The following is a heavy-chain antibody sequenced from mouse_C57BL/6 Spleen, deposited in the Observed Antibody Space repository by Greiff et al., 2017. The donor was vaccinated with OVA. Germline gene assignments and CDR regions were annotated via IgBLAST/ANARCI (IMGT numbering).Heavy chain of an antibody. V-gene: IGHV1-64*01. D-gene: IGHD1-1*01. Sequence: QVQLQQPGAELVKPGASVKLSCKVSGYTFTSYWMHWVKQRPVQGLEWIGMIHPNSGSTNYNEKFKSKATLTVDKSSSTAYMQISSLKSEDSAVYYCARDSTGEILDYWGQGTTLTVSS. J-gene: IGHJ2*01. CDR3: ARDSTGEILDY. CDR1: GYTFTSYW. CDR2: IHPNSGST.